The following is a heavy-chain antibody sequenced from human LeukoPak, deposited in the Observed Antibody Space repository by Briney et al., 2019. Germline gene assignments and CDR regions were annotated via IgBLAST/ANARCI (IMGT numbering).Heavy chain of an antibody. CDR2: IYSGGRT. Sequence: PGGSLRLSCAASGFSLGSNDINWVRQAPGKGLEWVSVIYSGGRTYYADSVKGRFTISRDSSENPLHLQINSLRAGDKGVYYCARGAGTSGGYWSSPPSHFDCWGQGTLVTVSS. J-gene: IGHJ4*02. D-gene: IGHD1-26*01. CDR3: ARGAGTSGGYWSSPPSHFDC. CDR1: GFSLGSND. V-gene: IGHV3-66*01.